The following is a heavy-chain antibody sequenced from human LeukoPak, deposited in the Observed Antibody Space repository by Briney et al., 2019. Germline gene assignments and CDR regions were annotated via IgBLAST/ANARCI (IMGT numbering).Heavy chain of an antibody. Sequence: PSQTLSLTCTVSGGPISSGGYYWSWIRQHPGKGLEWIGYIYYSGGTYYNPSLKSRVTISVDTSKNRFSLKLSSVTAADTAVYYCARVNIEYSSSWYEYWGQGTLVTVSS. CDR2: IYYSGGT. J-gene: IGHJ4*02. V-gene: IGHV4-31*03. CDR3: ARVNIEYSSSWYEY. CDR1: GGPISSGGYY. D-gene: IGHD6-13*01.